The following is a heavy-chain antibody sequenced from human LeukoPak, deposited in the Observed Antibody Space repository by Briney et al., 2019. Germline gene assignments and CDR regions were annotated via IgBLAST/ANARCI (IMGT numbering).Heavy chain of an antibody. D-gene: IGHD1-7*01. CDR2: IYYGGTT. Sequence: SETLSLTCVVSGGSISSPNYWTWVRQLPGKGLEWIGEIYYGGTTHYNPSLKSRVTMSVDISNNQFSLTLTSVTAADTAVYNCARGLNYDLDPWGQGTLVTVSS. CDR3: ARGLNYDLDP. V-gene: IGHV4-4*02. CDR1: GGSISSPNY. J-gene: IGHJ5*02.